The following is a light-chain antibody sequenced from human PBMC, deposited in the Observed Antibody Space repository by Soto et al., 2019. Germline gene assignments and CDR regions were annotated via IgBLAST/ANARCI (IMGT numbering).Light chain of an antibody. CDR3: QQSYSTPFS. CDR2: AAS. Sequence: DIQMTQSPSSLSASVGDRVTITCRASQSISNYLNWFQQKPGKAPKLLIYAASTLQSGVPSRFSGSGSGTDFTLTISSLQPEDFAIYYCQQSYSTPFSFGPGTKVDIK. V-gene: IGKV1-39*01. J-gene: IGKJ3*01. CDR1: QSISNY.